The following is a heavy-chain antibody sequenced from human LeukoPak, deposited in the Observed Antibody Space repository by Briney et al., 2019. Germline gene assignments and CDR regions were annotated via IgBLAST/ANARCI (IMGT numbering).Heavy chain of an antibody. CDR1: GGSISSGDYY. J-gene: IGHJ4*02. CDR2: IYYSGST. Sequence: SETLSLTCTVSGGSISSGDYYWRWIRQPPGKGLEWIGYIYYSGSTYYNPSLKSRVTISVDTSKNQFSLKLSSVTAADTAVYYCARARKYYGSGTPPILIASYYFDYWGQGTLVTVSS. D-gene: IGHD3-10*01. V-gene: IGHV4-30-4*01. CDR3: ARARKYYGSGTPPILIASYYFDY.